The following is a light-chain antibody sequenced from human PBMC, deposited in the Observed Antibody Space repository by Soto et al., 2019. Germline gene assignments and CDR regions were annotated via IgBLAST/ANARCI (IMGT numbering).Light chain of an antibody. CDR1: QDIRRW. Sequence: DIRMTQSPPNLPASAVDRVTITCRASQDIRRWLAWYQQKPGKAAELLXYDASTLQGGVPSRFSGTGSGTEFTLTISSLQPDDFATYYCQQYNSYSTFGQGTKV. V-gene: IGKV1-5*01. CDR3: QQYNSYST. CDR2: DAS. J-gene: IGKJ1*01.